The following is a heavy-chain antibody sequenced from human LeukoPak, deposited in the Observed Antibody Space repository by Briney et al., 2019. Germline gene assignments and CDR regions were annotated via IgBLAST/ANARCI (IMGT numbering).Heavy chain of an antibody. D-gene: IGHD3-16*01. CDR3: ARDPLRDYVWGSYFD. Sequence: SVKVSCKASGGTFSSYAISWVRQAPGQGLEWMGRIIPIFGTANYAQKFQGRVTITTDESTSTAYMEPSSLRSEDTAVYYCARDPLRDYVWGSYFDWGQGTLVTVSS. J-gene: IGHJ4*02. CDR2: IIPIFGTA. CDR1: GGTFSSYA. V-gene: IGHV1-69*05.